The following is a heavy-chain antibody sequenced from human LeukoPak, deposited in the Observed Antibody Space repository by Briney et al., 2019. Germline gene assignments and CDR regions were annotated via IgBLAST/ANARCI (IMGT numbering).Heavy chain of an antibody. Sequence: SVKVSCKASGFTFTSSAVQWVRQARGQRLEWIGWIVVGSGNTNYAQKFQERVTITRDMSTSTAYMELSSLRSEDTAVYYCAASPDYYDSSGYSYYFDYWGQGTLVTVSS. D-gene: IGHD3-22*01. V-gene: IGHV1-58*01. J-gene: IGHJ4*02. CDR1: GFTFTSSA. CDR2: IVVGSGNT. CDR3: AASPDYYDSSGYSYYFDY.